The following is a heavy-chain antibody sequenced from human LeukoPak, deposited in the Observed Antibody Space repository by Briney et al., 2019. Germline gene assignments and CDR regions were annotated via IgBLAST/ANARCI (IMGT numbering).Heavy chain of an antibody. J-gene: IGHJ4*02. CDR2: INSDGSST. CDR1: GFTFGSYW. V-gene: IGHV3-74*01. Sequence: PGGSLRLSCAASGFTFGSYWMHWVRQAPGKGLVWVSRINSDGSSTSYADSVKGRFTISRDNAKNTLYLQMNSLRAEDTAVYYCARDKRYCSSTSCYTGGYWGQGTLVTVSS. D-gene: IGHD2-2*02. CDR3: ARDKRYCSSTSCYTGGY.